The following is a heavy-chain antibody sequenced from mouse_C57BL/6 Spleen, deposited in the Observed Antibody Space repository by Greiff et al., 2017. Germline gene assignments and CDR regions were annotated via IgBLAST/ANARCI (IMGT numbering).Heavy chain of an antibody. CDR1: GYAFPSYS. CDR2: IHPGSGGT. CDR3: ARVVAHFDY. J-gene: IGHJ2*01. V-gene: IGHV1-54*01. Sequence: VQLQQSGAELVRPGTSVKVSCKASGYAFPSYSIEWVKQRPGQGLELIGVIHPGSGGTNYTEKFKGKATLTADKSSSTAYMQLSSLTSGDSAVYFCARVVAHFDYWGQGTTLTVSS. D-gene: IGHD1-1*01.